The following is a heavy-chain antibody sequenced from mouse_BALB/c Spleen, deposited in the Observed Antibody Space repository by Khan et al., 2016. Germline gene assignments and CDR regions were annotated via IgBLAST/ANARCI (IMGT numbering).Heavy chain of an antibody. CDR1: GYTFSNYW. J-gene: IGHJ4*01. Sequence: QVQLQQSGADLMKPGASVRISCKATGYTFSNYWIEWVKQRPGHGLEWIGENLPGSDDTTYNEKVKGKATFTADIASNKASMQLSIMISKDTDVDYVASPSYYDYDVGAVDYWGQGTSVIVSS. CDR3: ASPSYYDYDVGAVDY. CDR2: NLPGSDDT. D-gene: IGHD2-4*01. V-gene: IGHV1-9*01.